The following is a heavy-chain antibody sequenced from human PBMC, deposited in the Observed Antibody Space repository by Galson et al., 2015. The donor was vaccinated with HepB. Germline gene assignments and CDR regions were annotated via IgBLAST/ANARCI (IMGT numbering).Heavy chain of an antibody. D-gene: IGHD1-7*01. CDR3: TGTPGTEAGPYYYGMDV. V-gene: IGHV1-69*06. J-gene: IGHJ6*02. Sequence: SVKVSCKASGGTFSSYAISWVRQAPGQGLEWMGGIIPIFGTANYAQKFQGRVTITADKSTSTAYMELSSLRSEDTAVYYCTGTPGTEAGPYYYGMDVWGQGTTVTVSS. CDR1: GGTFSSYA. CDR2: IIPIFGTA.